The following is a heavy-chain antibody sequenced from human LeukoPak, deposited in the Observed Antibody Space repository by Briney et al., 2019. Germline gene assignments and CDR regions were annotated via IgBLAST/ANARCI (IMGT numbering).Heavy chain of an antibody. Sequence: SVKVSCKASGGTFSSYAISWVRQAPGQGLEWMGGIIPIFGTANYAQKFQGRVTITTDESTSTAYMELSSLRSEDTAVYCCARGYSSGWFGGDYFDYWGQGTLVTVSS. CDR1: GGTFSSYA. D-gene: IGHD6-19*01. CDR3: ARGYSSGWFGGDYFDY. J-gene: IGHJ4*02. CDR2: IIPIFGTA. V-gene: IGHV1-69*05.